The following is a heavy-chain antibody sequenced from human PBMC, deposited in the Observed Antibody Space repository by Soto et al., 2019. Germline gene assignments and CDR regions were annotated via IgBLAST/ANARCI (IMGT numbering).Heavy chain of an antibody. V-gene: IGHV3-64*04. CDR3: ARDYGGHYDFWSGYSLFDP. J-gene: IGHJ5*02. Sequence: GGSLRLSCSASGFTFSSYAMHWVRQAPGKGLEYVSAISSNGGSTYYADSVKGRFTISRDKAKNSLYLQMNSLRAEDTALYHCARDYGGHYDFWSGYSLFDPWGQGTLVTVSS. CDR2: ISSNGGST. CDR1: GFTFSSYA. D-gene: IGHD3-3*01.